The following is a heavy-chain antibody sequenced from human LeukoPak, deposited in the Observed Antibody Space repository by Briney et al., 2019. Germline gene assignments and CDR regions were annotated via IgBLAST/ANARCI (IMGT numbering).Heavy chain of an antibody. D-gene: IGHD6-19*01. Sequence: PSETLSLTCAVYGGSFSGYYWSWIRLPPGKGLEWIGEINHSGSTNYNPSLKSRVTISVDTSKNQFSLKLSSVTAADTAVYYCARDHPTVAGKAGVFDYWGQGTLVTVSS. V-gene: IGHV4-34*01. J-gene: IGHJ4*02. CDR3: ARDHPTVAGKAGVFDY. CDR2: INHSGST. CDR1: GGSFSGYY.